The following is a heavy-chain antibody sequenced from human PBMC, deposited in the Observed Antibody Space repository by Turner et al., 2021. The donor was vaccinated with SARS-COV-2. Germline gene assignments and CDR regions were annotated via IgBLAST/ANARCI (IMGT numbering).Heavy chain of an antibody. CDR1: GRSISSGDYY. V-gene: IGHV4-30-4*01. J-gene: IGHJ4*02. CDR2: IYYSGST. Sequence: QVQLQESGPGLVKPSQNLSLTCTVSGRSISSGDYYWSWIRQPPGKGLEWIGYIYYSGSTYYNPSLKSRVTISVDTSKNQFSLKLSSVTAADTAVYYCARVPRYNWNYSFDYWGQGTLVTVSS. CDR3: ARVPRYNWNYSFDY. D-gene: IGHD1-7*01.